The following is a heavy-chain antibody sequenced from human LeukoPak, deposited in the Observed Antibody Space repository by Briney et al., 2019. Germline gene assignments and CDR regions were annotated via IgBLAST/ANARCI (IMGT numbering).Heavy chain of an antibody. CDR2: ISSSSSYI. V-gene: IGHV3-21*01. CDR3: ARDQGGGRYCSSTSCYHAFDI. CDR1: GFTFSSYS. Sequence: GGSLRLSCAASGFTFSSYSMNWVRQAPGKGLEWVSSISSSSSYIYYADSVKGRFTISRDNAKNSLCLQMNSLRAEDTAVYYCARDQGGGRYCSSTSCYHAFDIWGQGTMVTVSS. J-gene: IGHJ3*02. D-gene: IGHD2-2*01.